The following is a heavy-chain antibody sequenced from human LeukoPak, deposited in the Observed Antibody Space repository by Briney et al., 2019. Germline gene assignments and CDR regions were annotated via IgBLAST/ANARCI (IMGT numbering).Heavy chain of an antibody. D-gene: IGHD6-13*01. V-gene: IGHV3-21*01. CDR2: ISSSSSYI. J-gene: IGHJ4*02. CDR3: ARCRGQQLTFDY. CDR1: GFTFSSYS. Sequence: GGSLRLSCAASGFTFSSYSMNWVRQAPGKGLEWVSSISSSSSYIYYADSVKGRFTISRDNAKNSLYLQMNSLRAEDTAVYYCARCRGQQLTFDYWGQGTLVTVSS.